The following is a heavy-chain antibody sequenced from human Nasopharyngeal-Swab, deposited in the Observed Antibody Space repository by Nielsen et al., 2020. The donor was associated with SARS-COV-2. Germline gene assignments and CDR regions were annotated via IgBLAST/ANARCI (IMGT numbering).Heavy chain of an antibody. D-gene: IGHD1-26*01. CDR3: ASSWGVGGSYFPLDF. CDR1: GGSISSYY. V-gene: IGHV4-59*13. CDR2: IYHSGST. Sequence: SETLSLTCTVSGGSISSYYWNWIRQPPGKGLEWIGNIYHSGSTNYNASLKRRVTISVDTSKKEFSLKLSSLTAADTAVYYCASSWGVGGSYFPLDFWGRGTLVIVSS. J-gene: IGHJ4*02.